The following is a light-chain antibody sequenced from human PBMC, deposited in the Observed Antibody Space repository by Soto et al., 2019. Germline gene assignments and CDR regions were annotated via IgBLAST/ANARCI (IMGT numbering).Light chain of an antibody. J-gene: IGKJ1*01. Sequence: EIVLTQSPATLSLSPGERATLSCRASQSVSSYLAWYQQKPGQAPRXLIYDASNRATGIPARFSGSGSGTDFTLTISSLEPEDFEVYYCQQRSNWPRTFGQGTKVDIK. CDR2: DAS. V-gene: IGKV3-11*01. CDR1: QSVSSY. CDR3: QQRSNWPRT.